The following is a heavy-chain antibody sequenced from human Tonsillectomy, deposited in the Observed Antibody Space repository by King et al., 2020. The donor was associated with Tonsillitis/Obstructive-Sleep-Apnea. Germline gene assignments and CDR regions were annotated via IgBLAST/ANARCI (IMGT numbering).Heavy chain of an antibody. CDR1: GYTFSSYL. Sequence: VQLVQSGAEVKKPGYSVKVSCKASGYTFSSYLISWVRQAPGQGLEWLGGIIPVFGTANNAQKFQGRVTITADESTSTAYMELTGLRSEDSAMYYCARELDGAGAFDIWGQGTMVTVSS. CDR2: IIPVFGTA. D-gene: IGHD1-1*01. V-gene: IGHV1-69*01. CDR3: ARELDGAGAFDI. J-gene: IGHJ3*02.